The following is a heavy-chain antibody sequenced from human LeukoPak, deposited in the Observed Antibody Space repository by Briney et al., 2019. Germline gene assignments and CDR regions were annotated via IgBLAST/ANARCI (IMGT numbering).Heavy chain of an antibody. Sequence: GGSLRLSCAASGFTFSSYAMYWVRQAPGKGLEWVSGIFGSGGSTHCADSVKGRFTISRDNSKNSLYLQLNSLRAEDTAVYFCARQRYSDYWGQGTLVTVSS. J-gene: IGHJ4*02. CDR1: GFTFSSYA. V-gene: IGHV3-23*01. D-gene: IGHD1-1*01. CDR2: IFGSGGST. CDR3: ARQRYSDY.